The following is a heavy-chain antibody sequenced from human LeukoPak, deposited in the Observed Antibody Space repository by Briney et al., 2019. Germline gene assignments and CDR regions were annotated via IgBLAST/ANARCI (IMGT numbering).Heavy chain of an antibody. CDR1: GGSISSYY. CDR3: ARATVTTVYYYMDV. Sequence: SETLSLTCTVSGGSISSYYWSWIRQPAGKGLEWIGRIYTSGSTNYNPSLKSRVTMSVDTSKNQFSLKLSSVTAADTAVYYCARATVTTVYYYMDVWGKGTTVTVSS. V-gene: IGHV4-4*07. D-gene: IGHD4-11*01. J-gene: IGHJ6*03. CDR2: IYTSGST.